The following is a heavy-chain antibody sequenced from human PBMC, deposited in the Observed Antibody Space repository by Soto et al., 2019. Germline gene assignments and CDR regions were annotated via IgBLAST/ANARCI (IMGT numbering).Heavy chain of an antibody. CDR2: FHNSGST. Sequence: SETLALTCTVSGDSMSGYHWNWIRQPPGKGLQWIGYFHNSGSTTYDSSLKSRVTISIDTSKRQSALKLTSLTTADTSVYYCARHPVDGYPFFDYCGLAILPTLSS. CDR3: ARHPVDGYPFFDY. V-gene: IGHV4-59*01. D-gene: IGHD6-25*01. CDR1: GDSMSGYH. J-gene: IGHJ4*02.